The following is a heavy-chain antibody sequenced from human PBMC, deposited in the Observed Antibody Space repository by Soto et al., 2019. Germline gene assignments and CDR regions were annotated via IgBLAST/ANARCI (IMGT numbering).Heavy chain of an antibody. CDR1: GGSISSSSYY. D-gene: IGHD2-21*02. CDR3: ARHIVVVTARGYWFDP. V-gene: IGHV4-39*01. Sequence: LSLTCTVSGGSISSSSYYWGWIRQPPGKGLEWIGSIYYSGSTYYNPSLKSRVTISVDTSKNQFSLKLSSVTAADTAVYYCARHIVVVTARGYWFDPWGQGTLVTVSS. J-gene: IGHJ5*02. CDR2: IYYSGST.